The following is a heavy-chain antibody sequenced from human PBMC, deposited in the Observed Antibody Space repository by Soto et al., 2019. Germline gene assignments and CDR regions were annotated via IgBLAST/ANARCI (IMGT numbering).Heavy chain of an antibody. CDR3: ARHTADIAAAGLYYYGMDV. CDR1: GYSFNSYW. CDR2: IYPGDSDT. D-gene: IGHD6-13*01. J-gene: IGHJ6*02. V-gene: IGHV5-51*01. Sequence: GESLKISCKGSGYSFNSYWIGWVRQMPGKSLEWMGIIYPGDSDTRYSPSFQGQVTISADKSISTAYLQWSSLKASDTAMYYCARHTADIAAAGLYYYGMDVWGQGTTVTVSS.